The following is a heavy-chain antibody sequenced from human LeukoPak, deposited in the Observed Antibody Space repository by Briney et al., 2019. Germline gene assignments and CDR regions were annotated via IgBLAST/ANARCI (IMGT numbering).Heavy chain of an antibody. CDR2: INHSGST. Sequence: TSETLSLTCAVYGGSFSGYYWSWIRQPPGKGLEWIGEINHSGSTNYNPSLKSRVTISVDTSKNQFSLKLSSVTAADTAVYYCARQILGVVPAAITNDYWGQGTPVTVSS. D-gene: IGHD2-2*02. V-gene: IGHV4-34*01. J-gene: IGHJ4*02. CDR3: ARQILGVVPAAITNDY. CDR1: GGSFSGYY.